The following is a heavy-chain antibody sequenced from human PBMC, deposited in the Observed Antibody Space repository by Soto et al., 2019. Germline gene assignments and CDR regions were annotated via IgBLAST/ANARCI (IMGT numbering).Heavy chain of an antibody. CDR2: FDPEDGET. Sequence: ASVKVSCKVSGYTLTELSMHWVRQAPGKGLEWMGGFDPEDGETIYAQKFQGRVTMTEDTSTDTAYMELSSLRSEDTAVYYCATGYFGGYCYSNWGQGTLVTVSS. V-gene: IGHV1-24*01. CDR1: GYTLTELS. CDR3: ATGYFGGYCYSN. D-gene: IGHD2-21*02. J-gene: IGHJ4*02.